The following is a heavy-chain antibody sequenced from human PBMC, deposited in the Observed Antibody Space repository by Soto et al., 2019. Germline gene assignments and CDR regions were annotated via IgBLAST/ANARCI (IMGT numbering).Heavy chain of an antibody. D-gene: IGHD2-8*01. CDR2: IKSKTDGGTT. J-gene: IGHJ6*03. Sequence: GGSLRLSCAASGFTFSNAWMSWVRQAPGKGLEWVGRIKSKTDGGTTDYAAPVKGRFTISRDDSKNTLYLQMNSLKTEDTAVYYCTTDRPNGVYSAIYYYYYMDVWGKGTTVTVSS. CDR3: TTDRPNGVYSAIYYYYYMDV. V-gene: IGHV3-15*01. CDR1: GFTFSNAW.